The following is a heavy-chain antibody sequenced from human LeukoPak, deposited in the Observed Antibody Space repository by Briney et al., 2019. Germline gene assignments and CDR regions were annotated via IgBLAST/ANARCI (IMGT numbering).Heavy chain of an antibody. V-gene: IGHV1-18*01. CDR3: AREGGIARPPYLYYYIDV. CDR1: GYTFNNHD. Sequence: ASVKVSCKASGYTFNNHDINWVRQAPGRGLEWMGWINTYSANTNYAQEFQDRVIMTTDTSTSTAYMELRSLRSDDTAIYYCAREGGIARPPYLYYYIDVWGKGTTVTVSS. J-gene: IGHJ6*03. CDR2: INTYSANT. D-gene: IGHD6-6*01.